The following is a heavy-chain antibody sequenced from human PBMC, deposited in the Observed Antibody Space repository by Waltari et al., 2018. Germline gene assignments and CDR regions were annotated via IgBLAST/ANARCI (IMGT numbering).Heavy chain of an antibody. CDR1: GGTFSSYA. J-gene: IGHJ4*02. Sequence: QVQLVQSGAEVKKPGSSVKVSCKASGGTFSSYAISWVRQAPGQGLEWMGRIIPLLGTATYAQKFQGIVTITADKSTSTAYMELSSLRSEDTAVYYCAVFPPKNYFDYWGQGTLVTVSS. CDR3: AVFPPKNYFDY. CDR2: IIPLLGTA. V-gene: IGHV1-69*08.